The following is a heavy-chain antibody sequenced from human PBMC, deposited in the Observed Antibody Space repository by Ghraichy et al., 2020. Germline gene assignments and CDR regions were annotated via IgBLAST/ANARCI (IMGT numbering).Heavy chain of an antibody. V-gene: IGHV5-51*01. Sequence: GESLNISCKGSGYSFTSYWIGWVRQMPGKGLEWMGIIYPGDSDTRYSPSFQGQVTISANKSISTAYLQWSSLKASDTAMYYCASGYCSGGSCRYAFDIWGQGTMVTVSS. CDR2: IYPGDSDT. CDR3: ASGYCSGGSCRYAFDI. D-gene: IGHD2-15*01. J-gene: IGHJ3*02. CDR1: GYSFTSYW.